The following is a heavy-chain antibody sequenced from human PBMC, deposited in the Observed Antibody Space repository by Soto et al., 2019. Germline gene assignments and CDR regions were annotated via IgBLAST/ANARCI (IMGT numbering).Heavy chain of an antibody. CDR2: IYYSGST. V-gene: IGHV4-39*01. CDR1: GGSISSSSYY. D-gene: IGHD2-2*03. CDR3: ARNGYCSSTSCYSRDYYYYYMDV. Sequence: SSETLSLTCTVSGGSISSSSYYWGWIRQPPGKGLEWIGSIYYSGSTYYNPSLKSRVTISVDTSKNQFSLKLSSVTAADTAVYYCARNGYCSSTSCYSRDYYYYYMDVWGKGTTVTVSS. J-gene: IGHJ6*03.